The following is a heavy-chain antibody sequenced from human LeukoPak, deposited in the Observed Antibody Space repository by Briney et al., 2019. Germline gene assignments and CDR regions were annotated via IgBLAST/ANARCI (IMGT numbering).Heavy chain of an antibody. CDR1: GFTFSSYW. CDR2: INHNGNVN. D-gene: IGHD2-2*01. J-gene: IGHJ4*02. V-gene: IGHV3-7*03. CDR3: AKPPDWYCSSPSCHFAAPFDY. Sequence: PGGSLRLSCAASGFTFSSYWMNWARQAPGKGLEWVASINHNGNVNYYVDSVKGRFTISRDNAKNSLYLQMSNLRAEDTAVYYCAKPPDWYCSSPSCHFAAPFDYWGQGTLVTVSS.